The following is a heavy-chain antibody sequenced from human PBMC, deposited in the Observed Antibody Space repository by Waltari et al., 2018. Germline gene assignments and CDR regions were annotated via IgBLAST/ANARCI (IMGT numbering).Heavy chain of an antibody. CDR2: IYTSGST. J-gene: IGHJ6*03. D-gene: IGHD2-8*02. CDR3: AILGRTSPGLYYYYMDV. V-gene: IGHV4-4*07. CDR1: GGSISSHY. Sequence: QVQLQESGPGLVKPSETLSLTCSVPGGSISSHYWPWIRQPAGKGREWIGRIYTSGSTNYNPSLKSRVTMSVDTSKNQFSLKLSSVTTADTAVYYCAILGRTSPGLYYYYMDVWGKGTTVTVSS.